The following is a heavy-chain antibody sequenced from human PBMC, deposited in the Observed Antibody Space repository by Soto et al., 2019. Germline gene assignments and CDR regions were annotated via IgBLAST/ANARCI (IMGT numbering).Heavy chain of an antibody. J-gene: IGHJ5*02. CDR1: GFTFSSSA. V-gene: IGHV3-23*01. D-gene: IGHD3-3*01. Sequence: SGFTFSSSAMSWVRQAPGKGLEWVSGMSGSGIRTYYADSVKGRFTISRDNSKNTFYLEMNSLRAEDTGVYYCAKEGVNDFDPWGQGILVTVSS. CDR2: MSGSGIRT. CDR3: AKEGVNDFDP.